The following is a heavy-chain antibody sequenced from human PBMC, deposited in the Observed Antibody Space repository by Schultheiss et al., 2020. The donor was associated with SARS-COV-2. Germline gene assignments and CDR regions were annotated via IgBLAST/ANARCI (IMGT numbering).Heavy chain of an antibody. V-gene: IGHV4-59*06. D-gene: IGHD2-15*01. CDR1: GGSISSYY. CDR3: ARKYCSGGSCSWFDP. Sequence: SETLSLTCTVSGGSISSYYWSWIRQHPGKGLEWIGYIYYSGSTYYNPSLKSRVTISVDTSKNQFSLKLSSVTAADTAVYYCARKYCSGGSCSWFDPWGQGTLVTVSS. J-gene: IGHJ5*02. CDR2: IYYSGST.